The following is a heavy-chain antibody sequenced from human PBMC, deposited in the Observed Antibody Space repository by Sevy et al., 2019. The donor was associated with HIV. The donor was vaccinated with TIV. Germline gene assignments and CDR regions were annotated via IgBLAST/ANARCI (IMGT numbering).Heavy chain of an antibody. CDR3: ARALAAAASS. J-gene: IGHJ5*02. D-gene: IGHD6-13*01. V-gene: IGHV3-7*01. CDR2: INQGGSEK. Sequence: GGSLRLSCAASGFTFSAYWMHWVRQAPGKGLEWVANINQGGSEKYYVDSVKGRFTISGDNAKNSLFLQMNSLGAEDTAVYYCARALAAAASSWGQGALVTVSS. CDR1: GFTFSAYW.